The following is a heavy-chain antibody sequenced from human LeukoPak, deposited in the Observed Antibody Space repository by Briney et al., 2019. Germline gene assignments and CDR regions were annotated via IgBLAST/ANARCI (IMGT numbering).Heavy chain of an antibody. CDR3: ARDPGYELGMRNLFDY. CDR1: GFTFSSYC. V-gene: IGHV3-21*01. CDR2: INTSSSYI. D-gene: IGHD7-27*01. J-gene: IGHJ4*02. Sequence: GGSLRLSCAASGFTFSSYCMNWVRQAPGKGLEWVSFINTSSSYIHYADSVKGRFTISRDNARNSLYLQMNSLRAEDTAVYYCARDPGYELGMRNLFDYWGQGTLVTVSS.